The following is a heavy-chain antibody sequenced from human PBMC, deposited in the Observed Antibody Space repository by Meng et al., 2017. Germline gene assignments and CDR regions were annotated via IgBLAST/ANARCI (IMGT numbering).Heavy chain of an antibody. CDR3: ARDHSRRGWELLYYYYGMDV. J-gene: IGHJ6*02. CDR1: GFTVSSNY. CDR2: IYSGGST. V-gene: IGHV3-53*04. D-gene: IGHD1-26*01. Sequence: GESLKISCAASGFTVSSNYMSWVRQAPGKGLEWVSVIYSGGSTYYADSVKGRFTISRHNSKNTLYLQMNSLRAEDTAVYYCARDHSRRGWELLYYYYGMDVWGQGTTVTVSS.